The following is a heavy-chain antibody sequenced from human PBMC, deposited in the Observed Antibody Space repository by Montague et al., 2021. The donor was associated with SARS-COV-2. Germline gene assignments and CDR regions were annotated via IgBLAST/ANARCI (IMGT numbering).Heavy chain of an antibody. CDR2: IDWDDDT. V-gene: IGHV2-70*01. CDR3: ARIPEYSSGGGPDWYFAP. D-gene: IGHD6-19*01. J-gene: IGHJ2*01. CDR1: GFSVSTSGLC. Sequence: PALVKPTQTLTLTCTFSGFSVSTSGLCVSWIRQPPGKALEWLALIDWDDDTYYSTSLKTRLAISKDTSKNQVVLTMTDMDPVDTGTYYCARIPEYSSGGGPDWYFAPWGRGTLVTVSS.